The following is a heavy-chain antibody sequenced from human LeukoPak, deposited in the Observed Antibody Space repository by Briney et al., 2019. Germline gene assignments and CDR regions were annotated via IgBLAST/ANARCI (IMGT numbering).Heavy chain of an antibody. CDR2: MYSDVNT. CDR3: ARGVLGLKPLDY. V-gene: IGHV3-53*01. D-gene: IGHD1-26*01. CDR1: GFSVSNNY. Sequence: GGSLRLSCAASGFSVSNNYMAWVRQAPGKGLEWVSFMYSDVNTYYADSVKGRYTISTDNSENKLYLQMNSLRAEDTAVYYCARGVLGLKPLDYWGQGALASVSS. J-gene: IGHJ4*02.